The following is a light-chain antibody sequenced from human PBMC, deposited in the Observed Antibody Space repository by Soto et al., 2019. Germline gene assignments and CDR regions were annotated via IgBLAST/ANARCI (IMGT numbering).Light chain of an antibody. CDR3: QQYGSSPT. CDR1: QSVSSSY. CDR2: GAS. V-gene: IGKV3-20*01. Sequence: EIVLTQSPGTLSLSPGERATLSCRASQSVSSSYLAWYQQKPGQAPRLLIYGASSRATGIPDRFSGSGSGTDFTLTISRPETEAFAVYYCQQYGSSPTFGQGTKVDIK. J-gene: IGKJ1*01.